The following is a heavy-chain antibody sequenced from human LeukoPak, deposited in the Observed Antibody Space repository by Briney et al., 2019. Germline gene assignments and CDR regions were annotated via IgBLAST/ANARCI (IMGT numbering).Heavy chain of an antibody. CDR3: ARDGSGRTFDY. D-gene: IGHD2-15*01. CDR2: INHSGST. J-gene: IGHJ4*02. Sequence: SETLSLTCAVYGGSFSGYYWSWIRQPPGKGLVWIGEINHSGSTNYNPSLKSRVTISVDTSKNQFSLKLSSVTAADTAVYYCARDGSGRTFDYWGQGTLVTVSS. V-gene: IGHV4-34*01. CDR1: GGSFSGYY.